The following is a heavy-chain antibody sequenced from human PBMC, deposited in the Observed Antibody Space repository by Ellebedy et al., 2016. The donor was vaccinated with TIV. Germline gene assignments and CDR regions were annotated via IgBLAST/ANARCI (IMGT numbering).Heavy chain of an antibody. D-gene: IGHD6-19*01. J-gene: IGHJ4*02. Sequence: PGGSLRLSCAASGFTFSDYYMSWIRQAPGKGLEWVSYISSSSSYTNYADSVKGRFTISRDNAKNSLYLQMNSLRAEDTAVYYCAREVAGLYYFDYWGQGTLVTVSS. V-gene: IGHV3-11*06. CDR2: ISSSSSYT. CDR3: AREVAGLYYFDY. CDR1: GFTFSDYY.